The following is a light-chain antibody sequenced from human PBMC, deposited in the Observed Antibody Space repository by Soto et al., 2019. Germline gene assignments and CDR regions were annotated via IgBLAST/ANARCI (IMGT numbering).Light chain of an antibody. V-gene: IGKV1-5*01. CDR3: QQYSTYPLT. CDR1: QSITTF. Sequence: DIQMTQXPXXXSASIGDRVTITCRASQSITTFLAWYQQKPGKAPQILIYDASKLEPGVPSRLSGGGSGTEFTLTISSLQPDDFATYYCQQYSTYPLTFGGGTRVEIK. CDR2: DAS. J-gene: IGKJ4*01.